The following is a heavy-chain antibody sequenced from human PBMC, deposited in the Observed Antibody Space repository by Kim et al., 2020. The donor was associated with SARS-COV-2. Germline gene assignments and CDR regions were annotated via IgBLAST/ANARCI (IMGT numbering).Heavy chain of an antibody. CDR3: ARDQPFIFGVVRYGMDV. V-gene: IGHV4-34*01. D-gene: IGHD3-3*02. CDR2: INHSGST. Sequence: SETLSLTCAVYGGSFSGYYWSWIRQPPGKGLEWIGEINHSGSTNYNPSLKSRVTISVDTSKNQFSLKLSSVTAADTAVYYCARDQPFIFGVVRYGMDVWGQGTTVTVSS. CDR1: GGSFSGYY. J-gene: IGHJ6*02.